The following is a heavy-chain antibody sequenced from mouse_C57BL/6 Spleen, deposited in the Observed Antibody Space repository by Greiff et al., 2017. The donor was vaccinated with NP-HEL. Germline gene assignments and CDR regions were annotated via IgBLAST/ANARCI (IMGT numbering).Heavy chain of an antibody. CDR1: GFTFSDYG. V-gene: IGHV5-17*01. CDR2: ISSGSSTI. D-gene: IGHD6-1*01. J-gene: IGHJ3*01. CDR3: ARPRQDTGFLAY. Sequence: EVKVVESGGGLVKPGGSLKLSCAASGFTFSDYGMHWVRQAPEKGLEWVAYISSGSSTIYYADTVKGRFTISRDNAKNTLFLQMTSLRSEDTAMYYCARPRQDTGFLAYWGQGTLVTVSA.